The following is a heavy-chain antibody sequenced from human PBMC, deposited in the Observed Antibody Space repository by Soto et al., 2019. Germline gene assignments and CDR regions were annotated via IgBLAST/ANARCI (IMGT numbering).Heavy chain of an antibody. CDR3: ARERGDYVWGSYRSGHYFDY. CDR1: GGTFSSYA. Sequence: SVKVSCKASGGTFSSYAISWVRQAPGQGLEWMGGIIPIFGTANYAQKFQGRVTITADESTSTAYMELSSLRSEDTAVYYCARERGDYVWGSYRSGHYFDYWGQGTLVTVSS. V-gene: IGHV1-69*13. D-gene: IGHD3-16*02. CDR2: IIPIFGTA. J-gene: IGHJ4*02.